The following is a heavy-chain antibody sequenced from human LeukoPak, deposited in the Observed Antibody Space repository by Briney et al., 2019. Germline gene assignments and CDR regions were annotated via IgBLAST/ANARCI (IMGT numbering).Heavy chain of an antibody. V-gene: IGHV6-1*01. J-gene: IGHJ5*02. CDR1: GDSVSGNSVT. CDR2: TYYRFTWYN. CDR3: ARRLTQYDCFDP. Sequence: SQTLSLTCALSGDSVSGNSVTWNWIRQSPSRGLEWLGRTYYRFTWYNDYAVSVRGRITVNPDTSKNQFSLHLNSVTPEDTAVYYCARRLTQYDCFDPWGQGILVTVSS. D-gene: IGHD2-2*01.